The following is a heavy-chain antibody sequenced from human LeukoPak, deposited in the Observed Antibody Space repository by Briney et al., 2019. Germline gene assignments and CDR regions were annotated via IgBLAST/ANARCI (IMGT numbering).Heavy chain of an antibody. Sequence: GGSLRLSCAASGFTFSSYWMHWVRQAPGKGLVWVSRINSDGSSTSYADSVKGRFTISRDNAKNTLYLQMNSLRAEDTAVYYCARVSSRGIAAAGHRVVDAFDIWGQGTMVTVSS. CDR2: INSDGSST. J-gene: IGHJ3*02. V-gene: IGHV3-74*01. CDR3: ARVSSRGIAAAGHRVVDAFDI. D-gene: IGHD6-13*01. CDR1: GFTFSSYW.